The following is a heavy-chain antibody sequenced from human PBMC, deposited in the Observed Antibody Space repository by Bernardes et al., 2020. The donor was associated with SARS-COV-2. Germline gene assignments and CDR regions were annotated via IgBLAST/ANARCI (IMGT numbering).Heavy chain of an antibody. J-gene: IGHJ6*02. V-gene: IGHV1-2*02. CDR2: INPNSGRT. CDR3: ARALMVRGVIIPETAYYYYYGMDV. CDR1: GYTFTGYY. Sequence: ASVKVSCKASGYTFTGYYMHWVRQAPGQGLEWMGWINPNSGRTNYAQKFQGRVTMTRATSISTAYMELSRLRSDDTAVYYCARALMVRGVIIPETAYYYYYGMDVWGQGTTVTVSS. D-gene: IGHD3-10*01.